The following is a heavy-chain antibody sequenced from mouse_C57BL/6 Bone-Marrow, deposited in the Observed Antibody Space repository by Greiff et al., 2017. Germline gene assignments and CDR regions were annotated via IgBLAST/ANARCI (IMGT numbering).Heavy chain of an antibody. CDR2: IHPNSGSS. D-gene: IGHD2-3*01. CDR3: AREGDGYYFDY. J-gene: IGHJ2*01. V-gene: IGHV1-64*01. Sequence: VQLQQSGAELVKPGASVTLSCKASGYTFTSYWMHWVQQRPGQGLEWIGMIHPNSGSSNNNAKFKSKATLTVDKSASTAYMQLSSVTSEDSAVYYCAREGDGYYFDYGGQGTTLTVS. CDR1: GYTFTSYW.